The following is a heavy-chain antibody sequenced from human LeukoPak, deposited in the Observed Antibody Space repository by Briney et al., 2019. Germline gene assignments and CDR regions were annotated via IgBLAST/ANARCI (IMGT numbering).Heavy chain of an antibody. V-gene: IGHV4-59*01. CDR2: IYYSGST. J-gene: IGHJ6*03. CDR3: ASGTSSITMVRGVMVFHYYMDV. Sequence: SETLSLTCTVSGGSISSYYWSWIRQPPGKGLEWIGYIYYSGSTNYNPSLKSRVTISVDTSKNQFSLKLSSVTAADTAVYYCASGTSSITMVRGVMVFHYYMDVWGKGTTVTVSS. D-gene: IGHD3-10*01. CDR1: GGSISSYY.